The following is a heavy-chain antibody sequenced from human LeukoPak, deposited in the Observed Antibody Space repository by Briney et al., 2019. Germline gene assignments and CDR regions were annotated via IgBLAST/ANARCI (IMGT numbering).Heavy chain of an antibody. V-gene: IGHV4-59*12. CDR1: GGSISSYY. CDR2: IYHSGST. Sequence: SETLSLTCTVSGGSISSYYWNWIRQPPGKGLEWIGYIYHSGSTYYNPSLKSRVTISVDRSKNQFSLKLSSVSAADTAVYYCARSGVSWSGSYKYPDYFDYWGQGTLVTVSS. CDR3: ARSGVSWSGSYKYPDYFDY. D-gene: IGHD1-26*01. J-gene: IGHJ4*02.